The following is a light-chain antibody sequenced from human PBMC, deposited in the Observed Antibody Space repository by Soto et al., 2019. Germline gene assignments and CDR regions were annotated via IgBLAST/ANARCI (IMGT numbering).Light chain of an antibody. CDR3: HQYKSYLFT. CDR1: QSISGW. Sequence: DIQMTQSPSTLSASVGDRVTITCRASQSISGWLAWYQQKPGKAPKLLIYDASSLESGVPSRFSGSGSGTEFNLTISSLQPNDFATYYCHQYKSYLFTFGYGTKVDI. J-gene: IGKJ3*01. V-gene: IGKV1-5*01. CDR2: DAS.